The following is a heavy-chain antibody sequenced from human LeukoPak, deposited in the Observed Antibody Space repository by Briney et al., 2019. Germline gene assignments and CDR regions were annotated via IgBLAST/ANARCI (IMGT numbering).Heavy chain of an antibody. V-gene: IGHV4-34*12. J-gene: IGHJ4*02. CDR2: IIHSGST. D-gene: IGHD3-10*01. Sequence: SETLSLTCAVSGVSFSGYYWSWIRQPPGKGLEWIGEIIHSGSTNYNPSLKSRVTISVDTSKNQFPLKLSSVTAADTAVYYCARVKGYYGSGSWSVWGQGTLVTVSS. CDR1: GVSFSGYY. CDR3: ARVKGYYGSGSWSV.